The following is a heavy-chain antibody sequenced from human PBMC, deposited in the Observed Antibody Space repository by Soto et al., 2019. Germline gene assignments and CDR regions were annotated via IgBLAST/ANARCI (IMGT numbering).Heavy chain of an antibody. J-gene: IGHJ6*02. CDR2: ISGYNGDT. V-gene: IGHV1-18*01. CDR3: AKNGQPPYYYYGLDV. D-gene: IGHD2-8*01. Sequence: ASVKVSCKASGYTFSRYGTSWVRQAPGQGLEWMGWISGYNGDTNYAQKFQGRVTMTIDTSTTTAYMELRNLTSDDTAVYYCAKNGQPPYYYYGLDVWG. CDR1: GYTFSRYG.